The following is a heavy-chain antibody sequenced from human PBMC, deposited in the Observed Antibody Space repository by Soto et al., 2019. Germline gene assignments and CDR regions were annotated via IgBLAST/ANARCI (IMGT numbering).Heavy chain of an antibody. CDR3: AKAIYGGNSDFGY. J-gene: IGHJ4*02. V-gene: IGHV3-7*05. Sequence: EVHLVESGGGLVQPGGSLRLSCAASGFTFSSYWMTWVRQAPGKGLEWVANIKQDGGAKYYVDSVKGRFPISRDNAKNSLYLQMNSLRAEDTAVYYCAKAIYGGNSDFGYWGQGTRVTVSS. CDR2: IKQDGGAK. CDR1: GFTFSSYW. D-gene: IGHD4-17*01.